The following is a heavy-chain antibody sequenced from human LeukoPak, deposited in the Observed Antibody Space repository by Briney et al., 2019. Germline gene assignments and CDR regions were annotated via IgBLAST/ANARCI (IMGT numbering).Heavy chain of an antibody. CDR3: ARVGMNIHGMDV. CDR1: GFTFSSYL. CDR2: IKHDGSDK. D-gene: IGHD2/OR15-2a*01. V-gene: IGHV3-7*01. Sequence: GGSLRLSCAASGFTFSSYLMNWVRQAPGKGLEWVAYIKHDGSDKKYVDSLKGRVTISRDNAQGSLYLLMNSLRVEDTAVYYCARVGMNIHGMDVWGQGTTVTVSS. J-gene: IGHJ6*02.